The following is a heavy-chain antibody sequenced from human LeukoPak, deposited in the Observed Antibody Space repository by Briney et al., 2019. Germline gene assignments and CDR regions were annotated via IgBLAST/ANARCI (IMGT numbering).Heavy chain of an antibody. V-gene: IGHV3-30*18. CDR1: GFTFSSYG. Sequence: GGSLRLSCAASGFTFSSYGMHWVRQAPGKGLEWAAVISYDGSNKYYADSVKGRFTISRDNSKNTLYLQMNSLRAEDTAVYYCAKGQRFGELLYFDYWGQGTLVTVSS. CDR2: ISYDGSNK. J-gene: IGHJ4*02. D-gene: IGHD3-10*01. CDR3: AKGQRFGELLYFDY.